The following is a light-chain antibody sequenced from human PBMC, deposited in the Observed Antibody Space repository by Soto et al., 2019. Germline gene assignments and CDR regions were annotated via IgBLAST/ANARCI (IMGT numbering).Light chain of an antibody. CDR1: SINIRLNS. J-gene: IGLJ1*01. Sequence: QSVLTQPPSASGTPGQRVTITCSGSSINIRLNSVSWFQQLAGTAPKLLIHSNNQRPSGVPDRVSGSKSGTSASLAISGLRSEDEADYFCASWDDSLRGYVFGTGTKLTVL. CDR3: ASWDDSLRGYV. CDR2: SNN. V-gene: IGLV1-47*02.